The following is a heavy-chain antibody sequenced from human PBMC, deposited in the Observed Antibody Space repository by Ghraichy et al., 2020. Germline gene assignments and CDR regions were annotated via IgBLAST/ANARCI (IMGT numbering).Heavy chain of an antibody. CDR1: GFTFSSYS. V-gene: IGHV3-48*02. CDR3: ARSVGWQEY. J-gene: IGHJ4*02. Sequence: GESLNISCAASGFTFSSYSMNWVHQAPGKGLEWVSYIIGSSRTIYYADSVKGRFTISRDNAKNSLYLQMNSLRDEDTAVYYCARSVGWQEYWGQGTLVTVSS. CDR2: IIGSSRTI. D-gene: IGHD2-15*01.